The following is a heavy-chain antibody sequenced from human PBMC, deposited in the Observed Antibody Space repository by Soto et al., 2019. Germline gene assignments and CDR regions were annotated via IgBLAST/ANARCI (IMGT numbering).Heavy chain of an antibody. CDR2: ISPSGGDT. J-gene: IGHJ4*02. CDR1: GFICSDYA. CDR3: AKRVEYSSSWAYFDH. Sequence: EVQLLESGGGLVQPGGSLRLSCAASGFICSDYAMSWVRQAPGTGLEWVSAISPSGGDTYDADSVTGRFAISRDNSKNTLSMQMNSLRAGDTAIYYCAKRVEYSSSWAYFDHWGRGTLVIVAS. V-gene: IGHV3-23*01. D-gene: IGHD6-6*01.